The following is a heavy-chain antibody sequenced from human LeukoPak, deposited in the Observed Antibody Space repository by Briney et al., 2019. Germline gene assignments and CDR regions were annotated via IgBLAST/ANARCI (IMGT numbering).Heavy chain of an antibody. V-gene: IGHV3-23*01. CDR3: AKNSTVVVPATIRY. J-gene: IGHJ4*02. Sequence: SGGSLRLSCAASGFTFSNCAMSWVRQAPGKGLEWVSAISGSGGSTYYADSVKGRFTISRDNSKNTLYLQMNSLRAEDTAVYYCAKNSTVVVPATIRYWSQGTLVTVSS. CDR2: ISGSGGST. D-gene: IGHD2-2*01. CDR1: GFTFSNCA.